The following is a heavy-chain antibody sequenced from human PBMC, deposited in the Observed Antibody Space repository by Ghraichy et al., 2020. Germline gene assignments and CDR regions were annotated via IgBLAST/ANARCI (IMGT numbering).Heavy chain of an antibody. J-gene: IGHJ4*02. CDR3: ARDGEHFYGSRGIGYFNY. CDR2: ISYEGEYQ. V-gene: IGHV3-30*04. CDR1: GISFNKFA. Sequence: GGSLRLSCEDSGISFNKFALHWVRQAPGKGLEWVAVISYEGEYQHYADSVKGRFTVSRDDSRNSLFLQMNSLRPEDTGVYYCARDGEHFYGSRGIGYFNYWGQGILVVVSS. D-gene: IGHD2/OR15-2a*01.